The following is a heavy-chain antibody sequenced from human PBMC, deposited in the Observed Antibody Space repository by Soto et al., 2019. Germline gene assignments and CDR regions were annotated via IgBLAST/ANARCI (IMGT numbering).Heavy chain of an antibody. CDR1: GYTFTGYY. CDR2: INPNSGGT. Sequence: ASVKVSCKASGYTFTGYYMHWVRQAPGQGLEWMGWINPNSGGTNYAQKFQGWVTMTRDTSISTAYMELSRLRSDDTAVYYCARTLTYSSSWYYFDYWGQGTLVTVSS. V-gene: IGHV1-2*04. J-gene: IGHJ4*02. CDR3: ARTLTYSSSWYYFDY. D-gene: IGHD6-13*01.